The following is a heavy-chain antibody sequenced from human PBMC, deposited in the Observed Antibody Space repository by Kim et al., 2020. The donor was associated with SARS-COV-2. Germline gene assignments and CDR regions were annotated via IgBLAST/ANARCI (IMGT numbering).Heavy chain of an antibody. CDR1: GGSISSGGYY. CDR2: IYYSGST. D-gene: IGHD5-12*01. J-gene: IGHJ4*02. V-gene: IGHV4-31*03. Sequence: SETLSLTCTVSGGSISSGGYYWSWIRQHPGKGLEWIGYIYYSGSTYYNPSLKSRVTISVDTSKNQFSLKLSSVTAADTAVYYCARVAVGYSGYDSWGQGTLVTVSS. CDR3: ARVAVGYSGYDS.